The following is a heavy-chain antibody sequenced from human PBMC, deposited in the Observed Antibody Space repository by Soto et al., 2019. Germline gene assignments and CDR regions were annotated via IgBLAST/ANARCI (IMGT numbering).Heavy chain of an antibody. CDR2: IFYSGST. J-gene: IGHJ4*02. D-gene: IGHD4-4*01. Sequence: SDTLSLTCNVSGGSISSSRSYWAWIRQPPGKGLEWIANIFYSGSTYYNPSLKSRVTISVDTSNNVFSLNLTYVTAADTAVYYCARHSAGYNNYYFDYWGQGALVTVSS. CDR1: GGSISSSRSY. V-gene: IGHV4-39*01. CDR3: ARHSAGYNNYYFDY.